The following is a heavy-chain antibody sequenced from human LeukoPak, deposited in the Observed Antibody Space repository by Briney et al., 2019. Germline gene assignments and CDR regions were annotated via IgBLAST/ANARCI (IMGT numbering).Heavy chain of an antibody. CDR3: TTAPQVPFYY. Sequence: GGSLRLSCAASGFSFSDTWMTWVRQAPGRGPDWVGRIKSNTDGGTTDYAAPVKGSFSISRDDSKNTLYLQMNSLKSEDTAVYYCTTAPQVPFYYWGQGTLVTVSS. CDR2: IKSNTDGGTT. J-gene: IGHJ4*02. D-gene: IGHD2-2*01. V-gene: IGHV3-15*01. CDR1: GFSFSDTW.